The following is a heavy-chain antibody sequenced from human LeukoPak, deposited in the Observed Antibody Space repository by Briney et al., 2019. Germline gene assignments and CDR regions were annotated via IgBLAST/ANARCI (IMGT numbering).Heavy chain of an antibody. J-gene: IGHJ4*02. CDR1: GFTFSSYS. CDR2: ISSSSSYI. V-gene: IGHV3-21*01. D-gene: IGHD6-6*01. Sequence: GGSLRLSCAASGFTFSSYSMNWVRQAPGKGLEWVSSISSSSSYIYYADSVKGRFTISRDNAKNSLYLQMNSLRAEDTAVYYCARAGSSSFLTDYWGQGTLVTVS. CDR3: ARAGSSSFLTDY.